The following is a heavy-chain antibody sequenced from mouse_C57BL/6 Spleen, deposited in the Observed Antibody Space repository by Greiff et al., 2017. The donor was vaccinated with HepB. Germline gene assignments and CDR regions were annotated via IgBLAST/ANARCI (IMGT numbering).Heavy chain of an antibody. V-gene: IGHV5-6*01. CDR2: ISSGGSYT. D-gene: IGHD1-1*01. J-gene: IGHJ4*01. Sequence: EVQLVESGGDLVKPGGSLKLSCAASGFTFSSYGMSWVRQTPEKRLEWVATISSGGSYTYSPDSVKGRFTISRDNAKNTLYLQMIRLKSEETAMYYCAKEDGSSYWDYARDYWGQGTSVTVSS. CDR1: GFTFSSYG. CDR3: AKEDGSSYWDYARDY.